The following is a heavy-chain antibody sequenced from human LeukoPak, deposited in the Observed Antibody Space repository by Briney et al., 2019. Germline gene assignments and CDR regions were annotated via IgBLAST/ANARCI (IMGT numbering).Heavy chain of an antibody. CDR1: GYSISSGYY. CDR2: IYYSGST. Sequence: SETLSLTCTVSGYSISSGYYWGWIRQPPGKGLEWIGSIYYSGSTYYNPSLKSRVTISVDTSKNQFSLKLSSVTAADTAVYYCAKGYCSSTSCYTLVGWFDPWGQGTLVTVSS. V-gene: IGHV4-38-2*02. J-gene: IGHJ5*02. CDR3: AKGYCSSTSCYTLVGWFDP. D-gene: IGHD2-2*02.